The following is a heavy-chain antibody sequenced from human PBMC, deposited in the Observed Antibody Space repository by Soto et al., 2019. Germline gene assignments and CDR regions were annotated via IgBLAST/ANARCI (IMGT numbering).Heavy chain of an antibody. CDR1: GGYILGSDDY. J-gene: IGHJ5*01. D-gene: IGHD1-26*01. V-gene: IGHV4-39*01. CDR3: AKTPSGWYDS. Sequence: QLHLQESGPRLVKPSETLSLTCTVSGGYILGSDDYWAGIRQSPWKGLEYIGSVFYTGSAYYNPSLNSRVTIVADRSRNRFFLNLKSVTATDTAVYYCAKTPSGWYDSCGQGTLVTVSS. CDR2: VFYTGSA.